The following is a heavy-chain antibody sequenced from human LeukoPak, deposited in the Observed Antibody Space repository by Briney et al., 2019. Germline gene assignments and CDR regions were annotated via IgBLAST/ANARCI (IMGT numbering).Heavy chain of an antibody. V-gene: IGHV3-9*01. J-gene: IGHJ4*02. CDR1: GFTFDDYA. Sequence: GGSLRLSCAASGFTFDDYAMHWVRQAPGKGLEWVSGISWNSGSIGYADSVKGRFTIPRDNAKNSLYLQMNSLRAEDTALYYCAKDLAGDFDYWGQGTLVTVSS. CDR3: AKDLAGDFDY. CDR2: ISWNSGSI.